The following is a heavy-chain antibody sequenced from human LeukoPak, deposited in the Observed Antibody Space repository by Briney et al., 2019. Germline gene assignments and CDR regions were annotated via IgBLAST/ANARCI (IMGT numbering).Heavy chain of an antibody. CDR2: IIPIFGTA. D-gene: IGHD3-10*01. CDR3: ASSTYYYGSGSYIAPTAPFDY. Sequence: EASVNVSCKASGGTFSSYAISWVRQAPGQGLEWMGGIIPIFGTANYAQKFQGRVTITADESTSTAYMELSSLRSEDTAVYYCASSTYYYGSGSYIAPTAPFDYWGQGTLVTVSS. CDR1: GGTFSSYA. J-gene: IGHJ4*02. V-gene: IGHV1-69*13.